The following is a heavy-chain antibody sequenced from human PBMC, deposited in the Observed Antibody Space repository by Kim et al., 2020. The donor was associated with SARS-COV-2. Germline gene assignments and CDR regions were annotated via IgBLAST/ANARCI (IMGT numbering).Heavy chain of an antibody. J-gene: IGHJ4*02. CDR3: ATGGIAVAGTGFDY. D-gene: IGHD6-19*01. Sequence: QKFQGRVTMTEDTSTDTAYMELSSLRSEDTAVYYCATGGIAVAGTGFDYWGQGTLVTVSS. V-gene: IGHV1-24*01.